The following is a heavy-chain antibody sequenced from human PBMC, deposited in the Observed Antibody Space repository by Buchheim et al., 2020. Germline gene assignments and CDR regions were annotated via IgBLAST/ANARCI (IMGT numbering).Heavy chain of an antibody. CDR3: AKDQDYYDSSGYPSHYFDY. CDR2: ISGSGGST. D-gene: IGHD3-22*01. J-gene: IGHJ4*02. V-gene: IGHV3-23*04. CDR1: GFTFSSYA. Sequence: EVQLVESGGGLVQPGGSLRLSCAASGFTFSSYAMSWVRQAPGKGLEWVSAISGSGGSTYYADSVKGRFTISRDNSKNTLYLQMNSLRAKYTAVYYCAKDQDYYDSSGYPSHYFDYWGQGAL.